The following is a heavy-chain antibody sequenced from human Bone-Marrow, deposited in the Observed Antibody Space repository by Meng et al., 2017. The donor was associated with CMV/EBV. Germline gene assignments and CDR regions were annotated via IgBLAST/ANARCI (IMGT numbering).Heavy chain of an antibody. CDR3: ARRRYCSSTSCYSFDP. J-gene: IGHJ5*02. V-gene: IGHV4-34*01. CDR1: VRSFNGYD. Sequence: DVRSFNGYDWRCVGRPPGRGLEWIGEINHSGSTNSSPSLKSRVPISVDTSKNQFSLKLRSVTAADTAVYYCARRRYCSSTSCYSFDPWGQGTLVTVSS. CDR2: INHSGST. D-gene: IGHD2-2*01.